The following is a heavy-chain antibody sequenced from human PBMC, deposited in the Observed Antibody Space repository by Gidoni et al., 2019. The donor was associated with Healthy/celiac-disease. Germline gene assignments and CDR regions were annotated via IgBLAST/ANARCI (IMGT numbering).Heavy chain of an antibody. V-gene: IGHV1-69*17. J-gene: IGHJ6*02. D-gene: IGHD1-7*01. CDR3: AVDGNWNYGSYYYYYGMDV. CDR1: GVTFSSYA. CDR2: IIPIFGIA. Sequence: QLQLVQPGAELQKPGSSAKVSCKASGVTFSSYALSWVRQAPGQGLEWMGGIIPIFGIANYAQKFQGRVTITADKSTSTAYMELSSLRSEDTAVYYCAVDGNWNYGSYYYYYGMDVWGQGTTVTVSS.